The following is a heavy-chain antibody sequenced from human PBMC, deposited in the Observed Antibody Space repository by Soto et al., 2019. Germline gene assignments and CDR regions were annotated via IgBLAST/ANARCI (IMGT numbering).Heavy chain of an antibody. CDR2: IYYSGST. CDR1: VGSDNSGGYD. V-gene: IGHV4-31*03. Sequence: ASETLCLSCTFSVGSDNSGGYDWSWIRQHPGKGLEWIGDIYYSGSTYYNPSLKSRVTISIDTSTNHFSLHLSALTAADTAVYYCARAPIPNWNYYGMDVWGQGTTVTVSS. D-gene: IGHD1-1*01. CDR3: ARAPIPNWNYYGMDV. J-gene: IGHJ6*01.